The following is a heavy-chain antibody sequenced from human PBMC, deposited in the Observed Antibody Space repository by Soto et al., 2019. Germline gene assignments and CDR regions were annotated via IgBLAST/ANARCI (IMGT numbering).Heavy chain of an antibody. J-gene: IGHJ6*02. CDR3: ARASLSGHDFRSGFYPYYYYYGMDV. V-gene: IGHV3-30-3*01. D-gene: IGHD3-3*01. CDR2: ISSDGGNK. Sequence: QVQLVESGGGVVQPGRSLRLSCAASAFTFSSYAMHWVRQAPGKGLEWVAVISSDGGNKYYADSVKGRSTISRDNSKNTLSLQVNSLRTEDTAVYYCARASLSGHDFRSGFYPYYYYYGMDVWGQGTTVTVSS. CDR1: AFTFSSYA.